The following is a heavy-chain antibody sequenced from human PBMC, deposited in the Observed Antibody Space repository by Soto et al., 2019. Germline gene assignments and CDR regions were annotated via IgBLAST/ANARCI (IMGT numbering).Heavy chain of an antibody. J-gene: IGHJ6*03. D-gene: IGHD4-17*01. CDR1: GFTFSSYS. Sequence: EVQLVESGGGLVQPGGSLRLSCAASGFTFSSYSMNWFRQAPGKGLEWASYISSNSSTIYYPDSVKGRFTISRDNAKNSLNLQMNSLRAEDTAVYYCASGTVTTVNTGYYYYYYLDVWGKGTTVTVSS. CDR2: ISSNSSTI. V-gene: IGHV3-48*01. CDR3: ASGTVTTVNTGYYYYYYLDV.